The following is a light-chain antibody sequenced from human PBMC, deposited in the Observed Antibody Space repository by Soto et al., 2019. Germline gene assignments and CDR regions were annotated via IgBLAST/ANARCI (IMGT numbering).Light chain of an antibody. Sequence: DIQMTQSPSSLSASVGDRVTITCQASQDISNYLNWYQQKPGKAPKLLIYDASNLETGVPSRFSGSGSGTDFTFTISSLQPEDIATYYCQQYDKAPLTFGGETKVEIK. CDR2: DAS. CDR1: QDISNY. CDR3: QQYDKAPLT. V-gene: IGKV1-33*01. J-gene: IGKJ4*01.